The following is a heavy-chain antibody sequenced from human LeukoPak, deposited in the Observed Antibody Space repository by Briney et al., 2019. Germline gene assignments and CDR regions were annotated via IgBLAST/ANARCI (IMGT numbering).Heavy chain of an antibody. J-gene: IGHJ5*02. V-gene: IGHV4-38-2*01. CDR2: FYHTGST. CDR1: GYSISSGYY. Sequence: PSETLSLTCAVSGYSISSGYYWGWIRQPPGKGLEWIGTFYHTGSTYYNPSLKSRVTISVDTSKNHFSLKLNSVTAADTAVYYCARGGSYPGYWFDPWGQGTLVTVSS. CDR3: ARGGSYPGYWFDP. D-gene: IGHD1-26*01.